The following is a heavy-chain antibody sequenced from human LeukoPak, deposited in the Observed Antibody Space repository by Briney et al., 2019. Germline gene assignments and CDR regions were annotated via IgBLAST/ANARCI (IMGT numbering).Heavy chain of an antibody. CDR3: ARVYEYSSSWYQTYYYMDV. J-gene: IGHJ6*03. CDR1: GFTFSSYS. D-gene: IGHD6-13*01. CDR2: ISSSRSYI. Sequence: GGSLRLSCAASGFTFSSYSMNWVRQAPGKGLEWVSSISSSRSYIYYADSVKGRFTISRDNAKNSLYLQMNSLRAEDTAVYYCARVYEYSSSWYQTYYYMDVWGKGTTVTVSS. V-gene: IGHV3-21*01.